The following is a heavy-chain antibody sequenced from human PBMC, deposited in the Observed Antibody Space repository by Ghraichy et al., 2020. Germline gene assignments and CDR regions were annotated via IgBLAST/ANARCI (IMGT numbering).Heavy chain of an antibody. J-gene: IGHJ4*02. CDR3: VRDPNWGEGY. D-gene: IGHD7-27*01. CDR1: GFTFTSFD. Sequence: GGSLRLSCAASGFTFTSFDMNWVRQAPGKGLEWVSSISVNSAYISYADSVRGRFTISRDNAKSSLFLQMNSLRAEDTAVYYCVRDPNWGEGYWGQGTLVTVSS. V-gene: IGHV3-21*01. CDR2: ISVNSAYI.